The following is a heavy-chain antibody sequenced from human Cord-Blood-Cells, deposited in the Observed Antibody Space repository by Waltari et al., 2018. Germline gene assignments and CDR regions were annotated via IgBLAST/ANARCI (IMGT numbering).Heavy chain of an antibody. J-gene: IGHJ2*01. V-gene: IGHV4-30-2*01. Sequence: GKGLEWIGYIYHSGSTYYNPSLKSRVTISVDRSKNQFSLKLSSVTAADTAVYYCARISANWGYWYFDLWGRGTLVTVSS. CDR3: ARISANWGYWYFDL. D-gene: IGHD7-27*01. CDR2: IYHSGST.